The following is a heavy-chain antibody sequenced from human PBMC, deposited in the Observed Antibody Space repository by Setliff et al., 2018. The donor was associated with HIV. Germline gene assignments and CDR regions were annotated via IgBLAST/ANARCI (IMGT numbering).Heavy chain of an antibody. V-gene: IGHV4-34*01. CDR3: ARGRSCSRSSCYLVYYYYYGMDV. Sequence: SETLSLTCAVYGGSFSGYYWSWIRQPPGKGLEWIGEIIHTGSTNSNPSLKRRITISVDTSQNQFSLRLSSVTAADTAVYYCARGRSCSRSSCYLVYYYYYGMDVWGHGSTVTVSS. D-gene: IGHD2-2*01. J-gene: IGHJ6*02. CDR1: GGSFSGYY. CDR2: IIHTGST.